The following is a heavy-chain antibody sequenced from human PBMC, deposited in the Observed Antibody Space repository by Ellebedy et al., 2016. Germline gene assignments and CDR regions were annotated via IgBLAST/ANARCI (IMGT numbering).Heavy chain of an antibody. Sequence: GGSLRFSCAASGFTFSSYWMHWVRQAPGKGLVWVSRINSDGSSTSYADSVKGRFTISRDNAKNTLYLQMNSLRAEDTAVYYCAREGDYESDAFDIWGQGTMVTVSS. CDR3: AREGDYESDAFDI. D-gene: IGHD4-17*01. CDR1: GFTFSSYW. J-gene: IGHJ3*02. V-gene: IGHV3-74*01. CDR2: INSDGSST.